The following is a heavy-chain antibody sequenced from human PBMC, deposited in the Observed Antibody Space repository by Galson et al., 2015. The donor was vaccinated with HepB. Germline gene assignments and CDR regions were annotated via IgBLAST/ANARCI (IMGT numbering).Heavy chain of an antibody. Sequence: SLRLSCAASGFTFSSYGMHWVRQAPGKGLEWVAVIWYDGNLKYYADPVKGRFTISRDNSKNTLYLQINSLRAEDTAVYYCARGLEDWEPTLDYWGQGTLVTVSS. J-gene: IGHJ4*02. CDR3: ARGLEDWEPTLDY. CDR1: GFTFSSYG. V-gene: IGHV3-33*01. CDR2: IWYDGNLK. D-gene: IGHD3/OR15-3a*01.